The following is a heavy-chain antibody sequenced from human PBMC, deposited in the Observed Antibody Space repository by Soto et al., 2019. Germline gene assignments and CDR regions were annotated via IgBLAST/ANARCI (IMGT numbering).Heavy chain of an antibody. Sequence: PGGSLRLSCAASGFTFSGSAIHWVRQASGKGLEWVGRIRSKVNNYATAYAASVKGRFTISRDDSKNTAYLEMNSLNTEDTAIYYCTAYCSGGSCYLGYYFDYWGQGTLVTVS. CDR1: GFTFSGSA. J-gene: IGHJ4*02. V-gene: IGHV3-73*01. CDR3: TAYCSGGSCYLGYYFDY. CDR2: IRSKVNNYAT. D-gene: IGHD2-15*01.